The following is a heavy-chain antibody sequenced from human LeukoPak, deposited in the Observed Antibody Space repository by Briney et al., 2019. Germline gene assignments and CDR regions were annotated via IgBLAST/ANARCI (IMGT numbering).Heavy chain of an antibody. CDR2: IKQDGSEK. D-gene: IGHD3-16*02. V-gene: IGHV3-7*01. Sequence: PGGSLRLSCAASGFTFKSYWMTWVRQAPGKGLEWVANIKQDGSEKYYVDSVKGRFTISRDNAKNSLYLQMNSLRAEDTALYFCATGVAGNYRYTFRHWGQGTLVTVSS. CDR1: GFTFKSYW. J-gene: IGHJ4*02. CDR3: ATGVAGNYRYTFRH.